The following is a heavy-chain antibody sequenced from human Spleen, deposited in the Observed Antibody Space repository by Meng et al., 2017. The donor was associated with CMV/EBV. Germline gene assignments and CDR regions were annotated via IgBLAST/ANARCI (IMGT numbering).Heavy chain of an antibody. CDR1: GYTFTSYG. J-gene: IGHJ5*02. V-gene: IGHV1-18*01. CDR3: AREVRKAAAAGTGWFDP. Sequence: ASVKVSCKASGYTFTSYGISWVRQAPGQGLEWMGWISAYNGNTNYAQKLQGRVTMTTDTSTSTAYMELSRLRSDDTAVYYCAREVRKAAAAGTGWFDPWGQGTLVTVSS. CDR2: ISAYNGNT. D-gene: IGHD6-13*01.